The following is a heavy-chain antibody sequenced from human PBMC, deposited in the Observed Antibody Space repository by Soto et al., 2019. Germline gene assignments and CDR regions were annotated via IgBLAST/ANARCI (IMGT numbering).Heavy chain of an antibody. CDR1: GGTFSSYA. CDR3: ASPTREWLPPARDYYYGMDV. CDR2: LIPIFGTA. J-gene: IGHJ6*02. V-gene: IGHV1-69*01. Sequence: QVQLVQSGAEVQKPGSSVNVSCKASGGTFSSYAISWVRQAPGQALEWMVGLIPIFGTANYAQKSQGRVTITADQSTSTAYMELSSLRSEDTTVYYCASPTREWLPPARDYYYGMDVWGQGTTVTVSS. D-gene: IGHD3-3*01.